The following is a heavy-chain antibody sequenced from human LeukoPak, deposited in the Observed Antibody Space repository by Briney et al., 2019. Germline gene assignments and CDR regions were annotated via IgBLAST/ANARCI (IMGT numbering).Heavy chain of an antibody. V-gene: IGHV3-30*02. D-gene: IGHD1-14*01. Sequence: PGGSLRLSCAASGFTFSRSWMHWVRQAPGKGLEWVAFIRYDGNNKLYADSMKGRFTISRDNSKNTLYLHINSLRAEDTAVYYCVKDNPLDYWGQGTLVIVSS. CDR3: VKDNPLDY. CDR1: GFTFSRSW. CDR2: IRYDGNNK. J-gene: IGHJ4*02.